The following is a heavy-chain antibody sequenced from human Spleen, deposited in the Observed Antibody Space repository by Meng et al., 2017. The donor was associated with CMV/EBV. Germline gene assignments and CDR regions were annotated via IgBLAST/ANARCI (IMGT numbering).Heavy chain of an antibody. J-gene: IGHJ4*02. CDR3: ATYDFWSGYYYFDN. CDR1: GFTFSNSD. D-gene: IGHD3-3*01. V-gene: IGHV3-35*01. CDR2: VSWNGSRT. Sequence: GGSLRLSCAASGFTFSNSDMNWVHQAPGKRLEWVSGVSWNGSRTHYADSVKGRFIISRDNSRNTLYLQTNSLRAEDTAVYYCATYDFWSGYYYFDNWGQGTLVTVSS.